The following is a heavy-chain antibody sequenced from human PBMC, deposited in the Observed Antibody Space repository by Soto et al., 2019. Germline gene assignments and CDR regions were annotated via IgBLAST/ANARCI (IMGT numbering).Heavy chain of an antibody. CDR1: GFTFDDNA. D-gene: IGHD3-16*01. CDR2: INWKSDI. Sequence: GGSLRLSSALSGFTFDDNAMHWVRQAPEKGLEWVSGINWKSDIGYAHSVKGRFTISRDNAENSLYLQMNSLRAEATDLYYCAISQDRGGRTTFIYWGQGTQVNVSS. J-gene: IGHJ4*02. CDR3: AISQDRGGRTTFIY. V-gene: IGHV3-9*01.